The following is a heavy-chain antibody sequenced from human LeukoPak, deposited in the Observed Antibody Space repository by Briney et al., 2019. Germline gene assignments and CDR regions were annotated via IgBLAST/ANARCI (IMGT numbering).Heavy chain of an antibody. D-gene: IGHD2-2*01. CDR2: IDPNTGDS. CDR1: EYTFTGYY. CDR3: ARIRYCGGISCYYIDY. J-gene: IGHJ4*02. Sequence: GASVKVSCKAPEYTFTGYYIHWVRQAPGQGLEWMGWIDPNTGDSNYVQKFQGRVTMTRDTSISTAYMELSRLRSDDTAFYYCARIRYCGGISCYYIDYWGQGTLVTVSS. V-gene: IGHV1-2*02.